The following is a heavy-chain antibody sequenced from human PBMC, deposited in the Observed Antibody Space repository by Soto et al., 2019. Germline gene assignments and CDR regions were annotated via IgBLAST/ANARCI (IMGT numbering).Heavy chain of an antibody. CDR2: ISYDGSNK. D-gene: IGHD6-6*01. Sequence: GSLRLSCAASGFTFSSYGMHWVRQAPGKGLEWVAVISYDGSNKYYADSVKGRFTISRDNSKNTLYLQMNSLRAEDTAVYYCAKDRYSSSSEGYWGQGTLVTVSS. CDR1: GFTFSSYG. V-gene: IGHV3-30*18. J-gene: IGHJ4*02. CDR3: AKDRYSSSSEGY.